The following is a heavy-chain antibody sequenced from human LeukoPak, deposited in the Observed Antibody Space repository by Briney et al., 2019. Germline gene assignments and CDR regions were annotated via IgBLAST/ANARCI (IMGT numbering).Heavy chain of an antibody. CDR1: GGSSRGYY. Sequence: PSETLSLTCAVYGGSSRGYYWNWLWIRQSPGKGLEWIGEINDSGSPNYNPSLKSRVTISENKSLTQFSLRLSSVTAADTAVYFCARGATRRSFVEDYYYYMDVWGKGTTVTVSS. CDR2: INDSGSP. J-gene: IGHJ6*03. V-gene: IGHV4-34*01. D-gene: IGHD6-6*01. CDR3: ARGATRRSFVEDYYYYMDV.